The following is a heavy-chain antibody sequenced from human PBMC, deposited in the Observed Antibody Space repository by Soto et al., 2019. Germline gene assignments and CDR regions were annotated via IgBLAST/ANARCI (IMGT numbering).Heavy chain of an antibody. CDR2: SRDKPQVCST. V-gene: IGHV3-72*01. CDR1: GFTLSDHC. CDR3: VRATHFFDSSGYTRCLEY. Sequence: GGSLRLSCAGSGFTLSDHCIDWVRQAPWKGLEWFVRSRDKPQVCSTAYAASVKGRFTTSKHESKNSAYLQMNSLKTEDTAVYYCVRATHFFDSSGYTRCLEYWGQGTLVTVSS. J-gene: IGHJ4*02. D-gene: IGHD3-22*01.